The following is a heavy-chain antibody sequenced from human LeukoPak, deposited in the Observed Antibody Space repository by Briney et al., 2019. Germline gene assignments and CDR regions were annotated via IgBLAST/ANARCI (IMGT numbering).Heavy chain of an antibody. V-gene: IGHV3-21*04. Sequence: GGSLRLSCAASGFTFSSYSMNWVRQAPGKGLEWVSSISSSSSYIYYADSVKGRFTISRDNSKNTLYLQMNSLRAEDTAVYYCAKYARVLAFDYWGQGTLVTVSS. CDR1: GFTFSSYS. J-gene: IGHJ4*02. CDR3: AKYARVLAFDY. D-gene: IGHD3-10*01. CDR2: ISSSSSYI.